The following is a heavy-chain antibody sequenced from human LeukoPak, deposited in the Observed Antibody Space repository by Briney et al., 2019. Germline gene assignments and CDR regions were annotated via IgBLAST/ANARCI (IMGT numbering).Heavy chain of an antibody. D-gene: IGHD2-2*01. CDR1: GFSFNSYT. V-gene: IGHV3-21*06. J-gene: IGHJ4*02. CDR3: ARVSCSSTTCPSDY. CDR2: ISSSSSYI. Sequence: GESLKISCLASGFSFNSYTMNWVRQAPGKGPEWVSSISSSSSYIYYLDSVKGRFTISRDNAENSLYLQMNSLRVEDTAIYYCARVSCSSTTCPSDYWGQGTLVTVSS.